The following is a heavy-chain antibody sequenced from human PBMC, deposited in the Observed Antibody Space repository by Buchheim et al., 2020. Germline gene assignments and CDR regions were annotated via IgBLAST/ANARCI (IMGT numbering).Heavy chain of an antibody. CDR2: ISYDGSNK. D-gene: IGHD3-10*01. CDR1: GFTFSSYG. J-gene: IGHJ3*02. CDR3: AKAITMVRGVIITPDAFDI. V-gene: IGHV3-30*18. Sequence: QVQLVESGGGVVQPGRSLRLSCAASGFTFSSYGMHWVRQAPGKGLEWVAVISYDGSNKYYADSVKGRFPISRDNSKNTLYLQMNSLRAEDTAVYYCAKAITMVRGVIITPDAFDIWGQGT.